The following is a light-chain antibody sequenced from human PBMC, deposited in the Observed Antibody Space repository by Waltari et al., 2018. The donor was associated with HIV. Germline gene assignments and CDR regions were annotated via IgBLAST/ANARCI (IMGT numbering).Light chain of an antibody. CDR3: QQYHSQLT. CDR1: QDIGYY. V-gene: IGKV1-33*01. J-gene: IGKJ3*01. CDR2: DAS. Sequence: DIQMTQSPSSLSASVRDRVTITCQATQDIGYYLNWYQQKPGEAPRLLIYDASRLRPGVPSRFSGGGSGTDFTLTISSLQPEDIATYYCQQYHSQLTFGPGTKVHIK.